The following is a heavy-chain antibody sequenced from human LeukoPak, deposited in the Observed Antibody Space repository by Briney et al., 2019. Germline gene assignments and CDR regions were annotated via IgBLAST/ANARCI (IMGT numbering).Heavy chain of an antibody. CDR3: ARRLYYYDSRGYQYYFDY. J-gene: IGHJ4*02. Sequence: GGSLRLSCAVSGFTFSSYWMTWVRQAPGKGLEWVANINKDGSEIYYGDSVKGRFTISRDNAKNSLFLQMNSLRAEDTALYYCARRLYYYDSRGYQYYFDYWGQGTLVTVSS. CDR2: INKDGSEI. CDR1: GFTFSSYW. D-gene: IGHD3-22*01. V-gene: IGHV3-7*03.